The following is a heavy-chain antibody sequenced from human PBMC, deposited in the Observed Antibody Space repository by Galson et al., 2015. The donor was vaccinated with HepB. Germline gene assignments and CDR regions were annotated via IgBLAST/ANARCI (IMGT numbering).Heavy chain of an antibody. CDR1: GFTFSSYA. J-gene: IGHJ4*02. CDR2: ISSNGGST. D-gene: IGHD3-22*01. Sequence: SLRLSCAASGFTFSSYAMHWVRQAPGKGLEYVSAISSNGGSTYYADSVKGRFTISRDNSKNTLYLQMSSLRAEDTAVYYCVKGNHDDSSGYPFFDYWGQGTLSPSPQ. CDR3: VKGNHDDSSGYPFFDY. V-gene: IGHV3-64D*06.